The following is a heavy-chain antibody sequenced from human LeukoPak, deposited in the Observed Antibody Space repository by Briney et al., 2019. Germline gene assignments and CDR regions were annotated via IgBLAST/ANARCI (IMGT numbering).Heavy chain of an antibody. CDR2: INPSGGST. Sequence: ASVKVSCKASGYTFTGYYMHWVRQAPGQGLEWMGIINPSGGSTSYAQKFQGRVTMTRDMSTSTVYMELSSLRSEDTAVYYCARDYDFWSGYYTVRGWFGPWGQGTLVTVSS. D-gene: IGHD3-3*01. V-gene: IGHV1-46*01. CDR1: GYTFTGYY. CDR3: ARDYDFWSGYYTVRGWFGP. J-gene: IGHJ5*02.